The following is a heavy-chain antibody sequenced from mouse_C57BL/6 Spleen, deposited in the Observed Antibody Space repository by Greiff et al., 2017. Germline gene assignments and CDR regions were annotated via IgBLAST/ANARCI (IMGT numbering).Heavy chain of an antibody. CDR2: INPSSGYT. J-gene: IGHJ4*01. CDR3: ARGIDYFSYYYAMDY. V-gene: IGHV1-7*01. Sequence: QVQLQHSGAELAKPGASVKLSCKASGYTFTSYWMPWVKQRPGTGLEWIGYINPSSGYTKYNQKFKDKATLTADKSSSTAYMQLSSLTYDDSAVYYFARGIDYFSYYYAMDYWGHGTSVTFSS. CDR1: GYTFTSYW. D-gene: IGHD2-4*01.